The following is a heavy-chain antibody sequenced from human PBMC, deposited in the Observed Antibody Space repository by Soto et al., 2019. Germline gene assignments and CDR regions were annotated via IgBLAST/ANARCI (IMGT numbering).Heavy chain of an antibody. CDR1: GGTFSSYA. V-gene: IGHV1-69*12. D-gene: IGHD6-13*01. CDR2: IIPIFGTA. Sequence: QVQLVQSGAEVKKPGSSVKVSCKASGGTFSSYAISWVRQAPGQGLEWMGGIIPIFGTANYAQKFQDRVTITADESTSTVYMELSPPRSEKPAVYYYARDIPARFTQASSSWWGGWFDPWGQGTLVTVSS. CDR3: ARDIPARFTQASSSWWGGWFDP. J-gene: IGHJ5*02.